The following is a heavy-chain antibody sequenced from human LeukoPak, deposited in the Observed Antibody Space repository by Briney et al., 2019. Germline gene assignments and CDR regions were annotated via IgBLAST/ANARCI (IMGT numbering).Heavy chain of an antibody. D-gene: IGHD2-2*01. J-gene: IGHJ6*02. V-gene: IGHV1-69*05. CDR2: IIPIFGTA. CDR1: GYTLTELS. Sequence: GASVKVSCKVSGYTLTELSMHWVRQAPGKGLEWMGGIIPIFGTANYAQKFQGRVTITTDESTSTAYMELSSLRSEDTAVYYCARVCSSTSCYVNYYGMDVWGQGTTVTVSS. CDR3: ARVCSSTSCYVNYYGMDV.